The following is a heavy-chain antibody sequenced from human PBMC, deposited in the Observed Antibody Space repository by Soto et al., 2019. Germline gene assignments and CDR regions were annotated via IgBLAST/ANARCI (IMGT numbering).Heavy chain of an antibody. CDR2: INHSGST. CDR3: ARVRAGDCSSTSCYTDAFDI. J-gene: IGHJ3*02. D-gene: IGHD2-2*02. CDR1: GGSFSGYY. Sequence: QVQLQQWGAGLLKPSETLSLTCAVYGGSFSGYYWSWIRQPPGQGLEWIGEINHSGSTNYNPSLKSRVTISVDTAKNQFSLKLSSVTAADTAVYYCARVRAGDCSSTSCYTDAFDIWGQGTMVTVSS. V-gene: IGHV4-34*01.